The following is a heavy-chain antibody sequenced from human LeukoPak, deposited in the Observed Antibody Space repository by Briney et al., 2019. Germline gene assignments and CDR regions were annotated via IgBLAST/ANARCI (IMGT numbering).Heavy chain of an antibody. CDR3: ARGGYNYDYYYYMDV. D-gene: IGHD5-12*01. CDR1: GGTFTSYA. J-gene: IGHJ6*03. CDR2: IIPIFGTA. V-gene: IGHV1-69*05. Sequence: ASVKVSCTASGGTFTSYAISWVRQAPGQGLEWMGGIIPIFGTANYAQKFQGRVTITTDKSTSTAYMELSSLRSEDTAVYYCARGGYNYDYYYYMDVWGKGTTVTVSS.